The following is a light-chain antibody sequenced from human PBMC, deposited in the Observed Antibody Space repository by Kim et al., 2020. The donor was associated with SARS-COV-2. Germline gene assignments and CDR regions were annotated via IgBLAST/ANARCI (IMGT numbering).Light chain of an antibody. Sequence: VARRETARVTCTGYELGDQYVSSNRQNPGQSPAVIIYQDMKRPSGIPERFSGSNSEILATLTGRVTQTLDEADDYCQASVLTTYVFGTGTKVTVL. J-gene: IGLJ1*01. CDR3: QASVLTTYV. CDR2: QDM. V-gene: IGLV3-1*01. CDR1: ELGDQY.